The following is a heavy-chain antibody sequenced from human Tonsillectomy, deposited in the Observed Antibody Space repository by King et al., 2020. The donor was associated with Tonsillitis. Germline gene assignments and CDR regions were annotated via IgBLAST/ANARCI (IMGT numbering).Heavy chain of an antibody. CDR2: INPDGSEE. V-gene: IGHV3-7*01. D-gene: IGHD1-26*01. CDR1: GFTFSSYW. CDR3: ARDGRLLFY. Sequence: VQLVESGGGLVQPGGSLRLSCTASGFTFSSYWMSWVRQAPGKGLEYVANINPDGSEENYVDSVKGRFTISRDNAKNSVYFQMHSLRGEDTAVYYCARDGRLLFYWGQGTLVTVSS. J-gene: IGHJ4*02.